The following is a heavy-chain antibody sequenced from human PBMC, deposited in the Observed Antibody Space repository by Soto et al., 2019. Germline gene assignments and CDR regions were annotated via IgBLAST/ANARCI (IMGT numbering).Heavy chain of an antibody. Sequence: QVQLVQSGAAVKKTGASVKVSCEAPGHYFSGYYMYWVRQAPGHGLEWMGWINLNSGGTNYAQKFQGRVTMTRDTSITTGYMDLRGLTSDDTAVYYCASAPPYYGISGYLEVWGLGTLVTVSS. CDR3: ASAPPYYGISGYLEV. J-gene: IGHJ4*02. V-gene: IGHV1-2*02. CDR2: INLNSGGT. CDR1: GHYFSGYY. D-gene: IGHD3-22*01.